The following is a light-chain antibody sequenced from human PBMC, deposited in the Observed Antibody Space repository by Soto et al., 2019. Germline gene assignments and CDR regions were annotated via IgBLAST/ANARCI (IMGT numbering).Light chain of an antibody. Sequence: QSALTQPASVSGSPGQSITISCTGTSSDVGGYNYVSWYQQHPGKAPKLMIYEVNNRPSGVSDRFSGSKSGDTASLTISGLQTEDEADYYCSSYTTNTTGYVFGTGTKVTVL. J-gene: IGLJ1*01. CDR3: SSYTTNTTGYV. CDR2: EVN. V-gene: IGLV2-14*01. CDR1: SSDVGGYNY.